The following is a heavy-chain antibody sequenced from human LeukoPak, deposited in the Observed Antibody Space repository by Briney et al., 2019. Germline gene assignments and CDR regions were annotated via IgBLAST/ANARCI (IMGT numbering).Heavy chain of an antibody. CDR1: GFTFSSYA. V-gene: IGHV3-23*01. Sequence: PGGSLRLSCAASGFTFSSYAMSWVRQAPGKGLEWVSAISGSGGSTYYADSVKGRFTISRDNSKNTLYLQMNSLRAEDTAVYYCAKGVTHYGLSYYYMDVWGKGTTVTVSS. CDR2: ISGSGGST. J-gene: IGHJ6*03. CDR3: AKGVTHYGLSYYYMDV. D-gene: IGHD3-10*01.